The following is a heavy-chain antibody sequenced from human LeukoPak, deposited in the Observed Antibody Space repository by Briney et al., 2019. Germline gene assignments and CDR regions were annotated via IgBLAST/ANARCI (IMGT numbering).Heavy chain of an antibody. D-gene: IGHD5-18*01. Sequence: GGSLRLSCVVPGFNVSNNYMSWVRQAPGKGLEWVSIIHSDGSTYYADSVKCRFTISRDNSKNTVYLQMNSLRAEGTAVYYCARMVRYYFDYWGQGTLVAVSS. J-gene: IGHJ4*02. CDR1: GFNVSNNY. V-gene: IGHV3-53*01. CDR3: ARMVRYYFDY. CDR2: IHSDGST.